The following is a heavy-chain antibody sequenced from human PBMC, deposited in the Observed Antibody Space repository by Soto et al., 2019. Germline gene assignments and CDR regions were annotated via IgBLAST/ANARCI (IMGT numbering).Heavy chain of an antibody. J-gene: IGHJ4*02. V-gene: IGHV4-39*01. CDR1: GGSISSSSYY. Sequence: SETLSPTCTVSGGSISSSSYYWGWIRQPPGKGLEWIGSIYYSGSTYYNPSLKSRVTISVDTSKNQFSLRLSSVTAADTAVYYCARLEVPPGYFDYWGQGTLVTVSS. D-gene: IGHD1-1*01. CDR3: ARLEVPPGYFDY. CDR2: IYYSGST.